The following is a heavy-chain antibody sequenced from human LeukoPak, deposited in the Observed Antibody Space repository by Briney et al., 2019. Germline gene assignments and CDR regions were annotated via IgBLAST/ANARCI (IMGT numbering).Heavy chain of an antibody. CDR3: ATYGGYDINFDY. V-gene: IGHV1-8*01. D-gene: IGHD5-12*01. J-gene: IGHJ4*02. CDR2: MNPNSGNT. CDR1: GYTFTSYD. Sequence: GASVKVSCKASGYTFTSYDINWVRQATGQGLEWMGWMNPNSGNTGYAQKFQGRVTMTRNTSISTAYMELSSLRSEDTAVYYCATYGGYDINFDYWGQGTLVTVSS.